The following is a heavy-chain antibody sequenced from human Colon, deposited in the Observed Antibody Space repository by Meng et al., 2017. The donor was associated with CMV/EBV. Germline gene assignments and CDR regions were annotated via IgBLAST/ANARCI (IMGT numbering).Heavy chain of an antibody. CDR2: ISSTGNTI. CDR3: AKDLVREIVPAALVLDA. J-gene: IGHJ6*02. D-gene: IGHD2-2*01. CDR1: GFIFSGYQ. Sequence: GESLKISCTASGFIFSGYQMNWIRQAPGKGLEWIAYISSTGNTIYYADSVRGRFTISRDNAKNSVYLQMSSLRAEDTAVYYCAKDLVREIVPAALVLDAWGQGTTVTVSS. V-gene: IGHV3-48*03.